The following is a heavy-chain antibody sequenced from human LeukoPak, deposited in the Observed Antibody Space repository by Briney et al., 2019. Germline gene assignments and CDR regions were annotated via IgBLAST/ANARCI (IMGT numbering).Heavy chain of an antibody. D-gene: IGHD1-1*01. J-gene: IGHJ5*02. CDR2: IDPSDSYT. CDR1: GYSFTSYW. Sequence: GASLRISCKGSGYSFTSYWISWVRQMPGKGLEWMGRIDPSDSYTNYSPSFQGHVTISADKSISTAYLQWSSLKASDTAMYYCARSKYNWNEHNWFDPWGQGTLVTVSS. CDR3: ARSKYNWNEHNWFDP. V-gene: IGHV5-10-1*01.